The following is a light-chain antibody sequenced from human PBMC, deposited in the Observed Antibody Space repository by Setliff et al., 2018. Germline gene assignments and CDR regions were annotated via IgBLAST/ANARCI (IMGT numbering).Light chain of an antibody. CDR3: SSYTSSSTRV. Sequence: VLTQPASVSGSPGQSITISCTGTSSDVGYYNYVSWYQQHPGKAPKLMIYEVSNRPSGVSNRFSGSKSGNTASLTISGLQAEDEADYYCSSYTSSSTRVFGTGTKGTVL. CDR1: SSDVGYYNY. V-gene: IGLV2-14*01. CDR2: EVS. J-gene: IGLJ1*01.